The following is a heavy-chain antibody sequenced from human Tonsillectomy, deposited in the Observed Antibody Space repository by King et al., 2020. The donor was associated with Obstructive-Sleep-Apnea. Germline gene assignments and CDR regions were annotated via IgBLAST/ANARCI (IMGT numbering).Heavy chain of an antibody. CDR3: ARDRAWGGMATVTPYWDS. CDR2: LSDDGNTI. Sequence: VQLVESGGGVVQPGRSLTLSCEASGFTFRGYAMHWVRQAPGKGLEWVSLLSDDGNTIYYSDSVKGRFTISWDNSKNTPYLQVNSLRADDTAMYFCARDRAWGGMATVTPYWDSWGQGTLVTVSS. D-gene: IGHD5-24*01. J-gene: IGHJ4*02. V-gene: IGHV3-30*04. CDR1: GFTFRGYA.